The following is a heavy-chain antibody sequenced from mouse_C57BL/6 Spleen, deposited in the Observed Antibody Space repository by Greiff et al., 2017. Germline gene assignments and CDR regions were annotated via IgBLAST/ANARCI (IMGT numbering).Heavy chain of an antibody. CDR2: IHPNSGST. CDR1: GYTFTSYW. J-gene: IGHJ2*01. V-gene: IGHV1-64*01. D-gene: IGHD1-1*01. Sequence: QVQLKQPGAELVKPGASVKLSCKASGYTFTSYWMHWVKQRPGQGLEWIGMIHPNSGSTNYNEKFKSKATLTVDKSSSTAYMQLSSLTSEDSAVYYCAGITTVVRDYWGQGTTLTVSS. CDR3: AGITTVVRDY.